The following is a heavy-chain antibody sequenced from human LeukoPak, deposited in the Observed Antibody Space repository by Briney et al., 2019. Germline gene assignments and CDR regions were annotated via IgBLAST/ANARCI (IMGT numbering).Heavy chain of an antibody. CDR3: ARRSIIAAGNWFDP. V-gene: IGHV4-59*01. CDR1: GGSISSYY. D-gene: IGHD6-13*01. J-gene: IGHJ5*02. Sequence: SETLSLTCTVSGGSISSYYWSWILQPPGQGLEWIGYINYSGSTHYNPSLTSRVTLSVDMSKNQFSLKVTSATAADTAIYYCARRSIIAAGNWFDPWGQGTLVTVSS. CDR2: INYSGST.